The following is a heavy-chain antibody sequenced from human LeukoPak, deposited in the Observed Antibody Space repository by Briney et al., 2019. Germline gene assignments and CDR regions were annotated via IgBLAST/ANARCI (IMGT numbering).Heavy chain of an antibody. CDR1: GYSFTSYW. J-gene: IGHJ3*02. D-gene: IGHD3-22*01. V-gene: IGHV5-51*01. Sequence: GESLKISCKGSGYSFTSYWIGWVRQLPGKGLEWLGIIYPGDSDTRYSPSFQGQVTISADKSISTAYLQWSSLKASDTAMYYCARLRDYYDSSGYYYDAFDIWGQGTRVTVSS. CDR2: IYPGDSDT. CDR3: ARLRDYYDSSGYYYDAFDI.